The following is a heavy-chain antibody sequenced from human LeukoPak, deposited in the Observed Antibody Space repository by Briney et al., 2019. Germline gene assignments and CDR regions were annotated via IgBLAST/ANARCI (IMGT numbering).Heavy chain of an antibody. CDR2: ISSSSSYI. Sequence: GGSLRLSCAASGFTFSSYSMNWVRQAPGKGLEWVSSISSSSSYIYYAGSVKGRFTISRDNAKNSLYLQMNSLRAEDTAVYYCARDRAWNYFDYWGQGTLVTVSS. D-gene: IGHD3-3*01. CDR1: GFTFSSYS. J-gene: IGHJ4*02. V-gene: IGHV3-21*01. CDR3: ARDRAWNYFDY.